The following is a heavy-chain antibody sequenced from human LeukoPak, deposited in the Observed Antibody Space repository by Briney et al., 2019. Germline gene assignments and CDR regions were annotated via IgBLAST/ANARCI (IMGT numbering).Heavy chain of an antibody. D-gene: IGHD1-14*01. V-gene: IGHV1-69*06. CDR2: IIPIFGTA. J-gene: IGHJ4*02. Sequence: SVKVSCKASGGTFSSYAISWVRQAPGQGLEWMGGIIPIFGTANYAQKFQGRVTITADKSTSTAYMELSSLRSEDTAVYYCAKRNLDFYYFDYWGQGTLVTVSS. CDR3: AKRNLDFYYFDY. CDR1: GGTFSSYA.